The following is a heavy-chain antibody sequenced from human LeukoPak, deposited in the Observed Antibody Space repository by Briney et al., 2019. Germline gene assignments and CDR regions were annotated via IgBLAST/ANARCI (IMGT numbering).Heavy chain of an antibody. CDR3: ARSEPGIAAGEFDY. CDR2: IIPILGIA. J-gene: IGHJ4*02. Sequence: ASVKVSCKASGGTFSSYVISWVRQAPGQGLEWMGRIIPILGIANYAQKFQGRVTITADKSTSTAYMELSSLRSEDTAVYYCARSEPGIAAGEFDYWGQGTLVTVSS. D-gene: IGHD6-13*01. V-gene: IGHV1-69*04. CDR1: GGTFSSYV.